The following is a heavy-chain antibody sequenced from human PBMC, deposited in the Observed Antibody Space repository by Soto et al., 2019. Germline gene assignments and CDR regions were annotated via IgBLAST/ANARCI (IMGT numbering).Heavy chain of an antibody. CDR3: AREHGLVWFDP. D-gene: IGHD6-25*01. J-gene: IGHJ5*02. CDR2: IYYSGST. Sequence: PSETLSLTCTVSGGSISSGGYYWSWIRQQPGKGLEWIGYIYYSGSTYYNPSLKSRVTISVDTSKNQFSLKLSSVTAADTAVYYCAREHGLVWFDPWGQGTLVTSPQ. V-gene: IGHV4-31*03. CDR1: GGSISSGGYY.